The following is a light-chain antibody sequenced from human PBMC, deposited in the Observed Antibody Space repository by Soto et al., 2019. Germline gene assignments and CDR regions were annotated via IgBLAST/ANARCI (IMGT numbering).Light chain of an antibody. CDR2: YVS. CDR3: MQSTHWPPYT. Sequence: EVVMTQSPLSLPVTLGQPASISCRSSQSLAYIDGNTYLTWFHQRPGQSPRRLIYYVSNRDSGVPDRFSGSQSGTDFTRKISRVEAEDAGIYYCMQSTHWPPYTFGQGTKLEIK. V-gene: IGKV2-30*01. J-gene: IGKJ2*01. CDR1: QSLAYIDGNTY.